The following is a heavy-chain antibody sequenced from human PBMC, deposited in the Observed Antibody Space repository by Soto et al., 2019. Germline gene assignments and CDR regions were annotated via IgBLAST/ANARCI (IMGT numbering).Heavy chain of an antibody. CDR1: GFTVSSKY. Sequence: EVQLVETGGELIQPGGSLRLSCAASGFTVSSKYMSWVRQAPGKGLEWISVIWSAGLIYYADSVRGRFTISRDISKNILYLEMTSLRADDTAVYYCAREAPMDVWGQGTTVTVSS. CDR3: AREAPMDV. CDR2: IWSAGLI. V-gene: IGHV3-53*02. J-gene: IGHJ6*02.